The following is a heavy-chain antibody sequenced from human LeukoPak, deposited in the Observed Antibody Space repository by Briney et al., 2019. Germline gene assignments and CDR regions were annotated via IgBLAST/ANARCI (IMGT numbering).Heavy chain of an antibody. J-gene: IGHJ4*02. D-gene: IGHD6-19*01. Sequence: GGSLRLSCAASGFTFSSYWMNWVRQAPGKGLVWVSRIASDGSSTTYADSVKGRFSISRDNAKNTLYLQMNSLRAEGTAVYYCARGSYSSGWYYFDYWGQGTLVTVSS. CDR2: IASDGSST. V-gene: IGHV3-74*01. CDR1: GFTFSSYW. CDR3: ARGSYSSGWYYFDY.